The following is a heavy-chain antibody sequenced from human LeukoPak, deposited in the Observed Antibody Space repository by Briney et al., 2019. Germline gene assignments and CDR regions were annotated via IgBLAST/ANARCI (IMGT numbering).Heavy chain of an antibody. J-gene: IGHJ6*03. CDR2: IYSGGST. D-gene: IGHD4-23*01. CDR1: GFTVSSNY. Sequence: GGSLRLSCAASGFTVSSNYMSWVRQAPGKGLEWVSVIYSGGSTYYADSVKGRFTISRDNSKNTLYLQMNSLRAEDTAVYYCARGLGTTVVTYYYYYMDVWGKGTTVTISS. CDR3: ARGLGTTVVTYYYYYMDV. V-gene: IGHV3-66*01.